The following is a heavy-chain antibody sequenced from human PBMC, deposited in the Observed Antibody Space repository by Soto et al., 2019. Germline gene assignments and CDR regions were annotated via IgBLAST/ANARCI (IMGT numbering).Heavy chain of an antibody. CDR3: ATSLAVAGTLYFDY. Sequence: GKGLEWIGEINHSGSTNYNPSLKSRVTISVDTSKNQFSLKLSSVTAADTAVYYCATSLAVAGTLYFDYWGQGTLVTVSS. V-gene: IGHV4-34*01. J-gene: IGHJ4*02. CDR2: INHSGST. D-gene: IGHD6-19*01.